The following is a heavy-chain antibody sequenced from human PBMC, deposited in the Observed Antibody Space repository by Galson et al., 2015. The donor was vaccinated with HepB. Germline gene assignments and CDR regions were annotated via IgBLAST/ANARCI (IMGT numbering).Heavy chain of an antibody. CDR3: ARRRLWDGFNWLDY. CDR1: GFTFSDYY. D-gene: IGHD5-24*01. Sequence: SLRLSCAASGFTFSDYYMSWVRQAPGKGLEWLSYIDPTSGYIMYADSVKGRFTISRDNAKNSLYLRMNRLRVDDTAVYYCARRRLWDGFNWLDYWGQGNLVTVSS. J-gene: IGHJ4*02. V-gene: IGHV3-11*06. CDR2: IDPTSGYI.